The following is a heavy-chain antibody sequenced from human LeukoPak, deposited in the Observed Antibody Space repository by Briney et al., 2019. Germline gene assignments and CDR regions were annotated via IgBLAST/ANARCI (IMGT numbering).Heavy chain of an antibody. CDR3: ARGDILTGPDY. D-gene: IGHD3-9*01. Sequence: KPSETLSLTCTVSGGSISSYYWSWIRQPPGKGLEWIGYIYYSGSTNYNPSLKSRVTISVDTSKNQFSLKLSSVTAADTAVYYCARGDILTGPDYWGQGTLVTVSS. CDR1: GGSISSYY. V-gene: IGHV4-59*12. J-gene: IGHJ4*02. CDR2: IYYSGST.